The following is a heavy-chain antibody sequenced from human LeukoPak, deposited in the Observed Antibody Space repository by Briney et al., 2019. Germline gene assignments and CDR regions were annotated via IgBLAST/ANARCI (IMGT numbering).Heavy chain of an antibody. V-gene: IGHV1-2*02. J-gene: IGHJ5*02. CDR2: INPNSGGT. Sequence: SVKVSCKASGYTFTGYYMHWVRQAPGQGLEWMGWINPNSGGTNYAQKFQGRVTMTRDTSISTAFMELSRLRSDDTAVYYCARATRIVVVPAAIFPWGQGTLVTVSS. D-gene: IGHD2-2*01. CDR1: GYTFTGYY. CDR3: ARATRIVVVPAAIFP.